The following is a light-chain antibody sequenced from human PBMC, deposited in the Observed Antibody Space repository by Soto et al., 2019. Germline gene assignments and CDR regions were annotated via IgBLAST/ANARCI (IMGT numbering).Light chain of an antibody. Sequence: DIQMTQSPSTLSAAVGDRVTITCRASQSVNRWLAWYQQKPGKAPNLLIYKASSLPSWVPSRFTRSGSVTVFILTIHIELPYDVRSYYCQQVSGRSTCGQGTWLEIK. V-gene: IGKV1-5*03. CDR2: KAS. J-gene: IGKJ2*01. CDR1: QSVNRW. CDR3: QQVSGRST.